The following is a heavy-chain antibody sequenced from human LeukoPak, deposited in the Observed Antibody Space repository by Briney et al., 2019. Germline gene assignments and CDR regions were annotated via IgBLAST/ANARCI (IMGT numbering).Heavy chain of an antibody. CDR3: ARLRLGVGSAFDI. J-gene: IGHJ3*02. V-gene: IGHV4-59*08. CDR2: IYYSGST. Sequence: SETLSLTCTVSGGSISSYYWSWIRRPPGKGLEWIGYIYYSGSTNYNPSLKSRVTISVDTSKNQFSLKLSSVTAADTAVYYCARLRLGVGSAFDIWGQGTMVTVSS. CDR1: GGSISSYY. D-gene: IGHD3-16*01.